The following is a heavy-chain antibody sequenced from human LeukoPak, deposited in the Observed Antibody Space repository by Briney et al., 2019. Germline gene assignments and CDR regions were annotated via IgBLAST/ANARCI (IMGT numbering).Heavy chain of an antibody. J-gene: IGHJ6*02. V-gene: IGHV4-34*01. CDR1: GGSFSGYY. CDR2: INHSGST. CDR3: ARVNPGYYGMDV. Sequence: SETLSLTCAVYGGSFSGYYWSWIRQPPGKGLEWIGEINHSGSTNYNPSLKSRVTISVDTSKNQFSLKLSSVTAADTAVYYCARVNPGYYGMDVWGQGTTVTVSS.